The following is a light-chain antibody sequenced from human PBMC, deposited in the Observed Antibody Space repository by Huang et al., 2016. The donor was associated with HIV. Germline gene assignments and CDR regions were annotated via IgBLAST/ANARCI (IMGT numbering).Light chain of an antibody. J-gene: IGKJ4*01. V-gene: IGKV3-20*01. CDR3: QQYGTSPLT. Sequence: EIILTQSPGTLALSPGERATLSCRASQRVSADYLVGYQQKPGQAPRLLIYSATTRATGIPDRFSGGVSGTDFTLTIDRLEPEDFAVYHCQQYGTSPLTFGGGTKVEIK. CDR1: QRVSADY. CDR2: SAT.